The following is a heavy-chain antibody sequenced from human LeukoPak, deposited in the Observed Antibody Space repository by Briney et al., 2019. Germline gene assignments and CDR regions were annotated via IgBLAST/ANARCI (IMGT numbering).Heavy chain of an antibody. J-gene: IGHJ4*02. CDR1: GFTFSSYG. V-gene: IGHV3-30*02. CDR2: VHYDGSNK. CDR3: AKDPWDY. Sequence: GGSLRLSCAGSGFTFSSYGIHWVRQAPGKGPEWVAFVHYDGSNKYYADSVKGRFTVSRDNSKNTVYLEMNSLNSEDTAVYYCAKDPWDYWGQGTLVTVSS.